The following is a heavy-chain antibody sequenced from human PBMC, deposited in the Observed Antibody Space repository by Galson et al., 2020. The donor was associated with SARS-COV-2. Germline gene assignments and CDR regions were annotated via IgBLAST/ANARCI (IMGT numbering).Heavy chain of an antibody. D-gene: IGHD6-13*01. V-gene: IGHV3-23*01. CDR3: ASGNTASTWVHVAY. Sequence: GGSLRLSCAASGFTFSNYVMTWVRQVPGERLEWVSSITGSGDTTYYADSVRGRFTISRDNSKDTLYLQMNNLGVGDTATYYCASGNTASTWVHVAYWGQGTRGTVSS. CDR2: ITGSGDTT. J-gene: IGHJ1*01. CDR1: GFTFSNYV.